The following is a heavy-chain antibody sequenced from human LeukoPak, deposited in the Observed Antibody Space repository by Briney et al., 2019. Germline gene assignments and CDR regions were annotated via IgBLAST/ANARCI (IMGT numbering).Heavy chain of an antibody. CDR2: IYYSGST. CDR3: ARVKVVWYGSGSYYINWFDP. V-gene: IGHV4-61*01. J-gene: IGHJ5*02. Sequence: SETLSLTCTVSGGSVSSGSYYWSWIRQPPGKGLEWIGYIYYSGSTNYNPSLKSRVTISVDTSKNQFSLKLSSVTAADTAVYYCARVKVVWYGSGSYYINWFDPWGQGTLVTVSS. D-gene: IGHD3-10*01. CDR1: GGSVSSGSYY.